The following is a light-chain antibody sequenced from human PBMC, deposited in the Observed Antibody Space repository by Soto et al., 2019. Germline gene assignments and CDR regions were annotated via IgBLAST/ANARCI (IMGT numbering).Light chain of an antibody. CDR1: SSDVGGYNY. J-gene: IGLJ3*02. Sequence: QSALTQPASVSGSPGQSITISCTGTSSDVGGYNYVSWYQQHPGKAPKLMIYEVNNRPSGVSNRFSGSKSGNTASLTISGLQAEDEADYYCSSYTSSSTLAVFGGGTKLTVL. CDR2: EVN. V-gene: IGLV2-14*01. CDR3: SSYTSSSTLAV.